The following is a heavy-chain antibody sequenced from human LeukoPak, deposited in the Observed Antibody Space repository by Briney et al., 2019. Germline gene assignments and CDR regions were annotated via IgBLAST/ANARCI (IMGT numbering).Heavy chain of an antibody. Sequence: GASVKVSCKASGYTFTSYDINWVRQATAQGLEWMGWMNPNSGNTGYAQKFQGRVTMTRNTSISTAYMELSSLRSEDTAVYYCARAWLRDCSGGSCYYFDYWGQGTLVTVSS. CDR1: GYTFTSYD. D-gene: IGHD2-15*01. CDR2: MNPNSGNT. J-gene: IGHJ4*02. V-gene: IGHV1-8*01. CDR3: ARAWLRDCSGGSCYYFDY.